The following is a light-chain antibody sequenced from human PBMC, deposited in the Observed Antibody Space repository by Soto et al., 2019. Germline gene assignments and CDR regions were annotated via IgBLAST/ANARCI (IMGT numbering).Light chain of an antibody. Sequence: QSVLTQPPSASGSPGQSVAISCTGTSSDVGGYNYVSWYQQHPGKAPKLMIYEVNKRPSGVPDRFSGSKSGSTASLTISGLQAEDEADYYCCSYAGSYTFVFGPGTKVTVL. J-gene: IGLJ1*01. CDR1: SSDVGGYNY. CDR2: EVN. CDR3: CSYAGSYTFV. V-gene: IGLV2-8*01.